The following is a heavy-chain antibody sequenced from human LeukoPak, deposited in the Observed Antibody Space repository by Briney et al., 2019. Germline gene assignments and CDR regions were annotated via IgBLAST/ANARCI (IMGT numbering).Heavy chain of an antibody. CDR2: IIPIFGTA. Sequence: SVKVSCKASGGTFISYAISWVRQAPGQGLEWMGGIIPIFGTANYAQKFQGRVTITADESTSTAYMELSSLRSEDTAVYYCARVSPSSGWRRWFDPWGQGTLVTVSS. CDR1: GGTFISYA. V-gene: IGHV1-69*13. J-gene: IGHJ5*02. D-gene: IGHD6-19*01. CDR3: ARVSPSSGWRRWFDP.